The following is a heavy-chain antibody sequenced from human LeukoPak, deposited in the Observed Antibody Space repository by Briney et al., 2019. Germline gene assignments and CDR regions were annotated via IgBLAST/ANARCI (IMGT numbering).Heavy chain of an antibody. D-gene: IGHD2-8*01. CDR2: INPDGDVT. V-gene: IGHV1-2*02. CDR1: GYSFTGYY. J-gene: IGHJ6*03. CDR3: ARGPNHYYYMDF. Sequence: ASVKVSCKASGYSFTGYYIHWVRQAPGQGLEWMGWINPDGDVTKSAQKFQGRVTMTTDKSINTVFMELSGLTSDDTALYYCARGPNHYYYMDFWGKGTTVTISS.